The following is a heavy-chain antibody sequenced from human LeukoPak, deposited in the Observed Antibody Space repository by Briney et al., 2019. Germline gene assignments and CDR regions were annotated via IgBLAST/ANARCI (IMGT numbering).Heavy chain of an antibody. CDR2: ISYDGSNK. CDR3: ASTPYYYDSSGYYGHHDY. V-gene: IGHV3-30*14. Sequence: GGSLRLSCAASGFTFGSYAMHWVRQAPGKGLEWVAVISYDGSNKYYADSVKGRFTISRDNSKNTLYPQMNSLRAEDTAVYYCASTPYYYDSSGYYGHHDYWGQGTLVTVSS. CDR1: GFTFGSYA. D-gene: IGHD3-22*01. J-gene: IGHJ4*02.